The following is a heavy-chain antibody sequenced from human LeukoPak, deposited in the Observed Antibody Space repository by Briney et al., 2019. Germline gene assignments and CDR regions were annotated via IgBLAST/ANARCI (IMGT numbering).Heavy chain of an antibody. CDR3: AREPQPSYYYYYMDV. Sequence: ASVKVSCKASGYTFTGYYMHWVRQAPGQGLEWMGWINPNSGGTNYAQKFQGRVTMTRDTSISTAYVELSRLRSDDTAVYYCAREPQPSYYYYYMDVWGKGTTVTVSS. CDR1: GYTFTGYY. V-gene: IGHV1-2*02. J-gene: IGHJ6*03. CDR2: INPNSGGT.